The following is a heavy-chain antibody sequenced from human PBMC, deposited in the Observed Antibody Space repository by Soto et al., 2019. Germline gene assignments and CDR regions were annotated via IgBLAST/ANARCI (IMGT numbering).Heavy chain of an antibody. J-gene: IGHJ4*02. Sequence: PSETLSLTCTVSGGSISSYYWSWIRQPPGKGLEWIGYIYYSGSTNYNPSLKSRVTISVDTSKNQFSLKLSSVTAADTAVYYCARLMAYYYDSSGYLGYDLSPSYFDYWGQGTLVTVS. D-gene: IGHD3-22*01. V-gene: IGHV4-59*08. CDR3: ARLMAYYYDSSGYLGYDLSPSYFDY. CDR1: GGSISSYY. CDR2: IYYSGST.